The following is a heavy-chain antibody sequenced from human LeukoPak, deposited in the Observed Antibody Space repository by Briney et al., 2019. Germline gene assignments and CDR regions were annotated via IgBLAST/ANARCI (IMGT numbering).Heavy chain of an antibody. CDR1: GFTFSSYG. Sequence: GGSLRLSCAASGFTFSSYGMHWVRQAPGKGLEWVAVISYDGSNKYYADSVKGRFTISRDNSKNTLYLQMNSLRAEDTALYYCARDRDYFNYGSLPWFDPWGQGTLVTVSS. CDR3: ARDRDYFNYGSLPWFDP. V-gene: IGHV3-30*03. CDR2: ISYDGSNK. J-gene: IGHJ5*02. D-gene: IGHD4-4*01.